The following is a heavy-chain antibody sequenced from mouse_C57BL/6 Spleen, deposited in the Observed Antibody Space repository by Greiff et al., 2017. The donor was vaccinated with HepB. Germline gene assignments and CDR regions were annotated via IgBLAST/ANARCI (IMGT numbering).Heavy chain of an antibody. CDR1: GYAFSSSW. J-gene: IGHJ2*01. CDR2: IYPGDGDT. CDR3: ARGGIYYYGSSSFFDY. V-gene: IGHV1-82*01. D-gene: IGHD1-1*01. Sequence: VQLQQSGPELVKPGASVKISCKASGYAFSSSWMNWVKQRPGKGLEWIGRIYPGDGDTNYNGKFKGKATLTADKSSSTAYMQLSSLTSEDSAVYFCARGGIYYYGSSSFFDYWGQGTTLTVSS.